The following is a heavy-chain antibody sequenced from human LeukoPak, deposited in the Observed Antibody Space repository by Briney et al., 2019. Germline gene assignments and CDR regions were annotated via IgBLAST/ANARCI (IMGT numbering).Heavy chain of an antibody. CDR1: GYTFTSYG. J-gene: IGHJ5*02. D-gene: IGHD3-9*01. CDR2: ISAYNGNT. Sequence: SVKVSCKASGYTFTSYGISWVRQAPGQGLEWMGWISAYNGNTNYAQKLQGRVTMTTDTSTSTAYMELRSLRSDDTAVYYCARDSHDILTGMNWFDPWGQGTLVTVSS. CDR3: ARDSHDILTGMNWFDP. V-gene: IGHV1-18*01.